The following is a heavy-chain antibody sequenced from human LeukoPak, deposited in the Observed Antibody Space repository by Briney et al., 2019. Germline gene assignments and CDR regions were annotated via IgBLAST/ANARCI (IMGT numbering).Heavy chain of an antibody. CDR2: MNPHSGVT. J-gene: IGHJ4*02. D-gene: IGHD3-10*01. CDR3: DLGITSRRGFDS. CDR1: GYTFKDYF. V-gene: IGHV1-2*02. Sequence: ASVKVSCKASGYTFKDYFIHWLRQAPGEGLEWMGWMNPHSGVTGPTRLLQGRVTLTRDTSTSTAYMELSGLTLGGTAFCARDLGITSRRGFDSWGQGTLVTVSS.